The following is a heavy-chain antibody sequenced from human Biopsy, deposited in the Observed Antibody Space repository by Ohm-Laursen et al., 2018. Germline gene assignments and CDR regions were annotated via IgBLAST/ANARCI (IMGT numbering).Heavy chain of an antibody. CDR1: GGSISSFY. D-gene: IGHD2-15*01. J-gene: IGHJ4*02. CDR3: ARRGSGGRSFDH. V-gene: IGHV4-59*08. Sequence: SETLSLTCAVSGGSISSFYWTWIRQPPGKRPEWIGDISDSGSTNYKPSLKSRAIISVDTSKNQFSLNLSSVTAADTAVYYCARRGSGGRSFDHWGQGTLVTVSS. CDR2: ISDSGST.